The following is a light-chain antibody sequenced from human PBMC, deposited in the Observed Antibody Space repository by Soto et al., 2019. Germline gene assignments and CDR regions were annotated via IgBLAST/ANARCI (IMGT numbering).Light chain of an antibody. CDR1: QSVRSN. Sequence: EKVMTQSPATLSVSPGERATLSCGASQSVRSNVAWYQQKPGQPPRLLIYDASTRATGIPSRFSGSGSGKEFTLTISSLQSEDFAVYYCQQYDNWPRTLGQGTKVDIK. CDR2: DAS. J-gene: IGKJ1*01. CDR3: QQYDNWPRT. V-gene: IGKV3-15*01.